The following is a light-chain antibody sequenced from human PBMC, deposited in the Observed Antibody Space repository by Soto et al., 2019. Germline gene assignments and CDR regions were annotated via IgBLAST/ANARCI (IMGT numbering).Light chain of an antibody. V-gene: IGKV1-39*01. Sequence: IQLTQSPSSLSASVRDRVTITCRASQSISSYLNWYQQKPGKAPKLLIYAASSLQSGVPSRFSGSGSGTDFTLTVSSLQPEDFATYFCQQSYSTPRTFGQGTKVEVK. J-gene: IGKJ1*01. CDR1: QSISSY. CDR3: QQSYSTPRT. CDR2: AAS.